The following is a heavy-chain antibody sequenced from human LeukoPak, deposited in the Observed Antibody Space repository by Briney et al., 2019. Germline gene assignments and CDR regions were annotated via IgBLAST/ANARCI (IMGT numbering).Heavy chain of an antibody. CDR1: GFTFSNYV. J-gene: IGHJ4*02. V-gene: IGHV3-23*01. CDR3: ARRLGDY. CDR2: VTGTGNT. Sequence: GGSLRLSCAASGFTFSNYVMNWVRQAPGKGLEWVPAVTGTGNTYYADSVKGRFTISRDNSKNMVYLQMNSLSADDTAVYHCARRLGDYWGQGTLVTVSS.